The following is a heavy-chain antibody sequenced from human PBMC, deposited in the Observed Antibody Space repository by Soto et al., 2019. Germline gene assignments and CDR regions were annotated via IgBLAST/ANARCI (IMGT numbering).Heavy chain of an antibody. CDR1: GYTFTSYA. CDR3: ARGTTVTALDYYDGMDV. CDR2: INAGNGNT. Sequence: QVQLVQSGAEEKKPGASVKVSCKASGYTFTSYAMHWVRQAPGQRLEWMGWINAGNGNTKYSQKFQGRVTITRDTSASTAYMELSSLRSYDTAVYYCARGTTVTALDYYDGMDVWGQGTTVTVSS. J-gene: IGHJ6*02. V-gene: IGHV1-3*05. D-gene: IGHD4-17*01.